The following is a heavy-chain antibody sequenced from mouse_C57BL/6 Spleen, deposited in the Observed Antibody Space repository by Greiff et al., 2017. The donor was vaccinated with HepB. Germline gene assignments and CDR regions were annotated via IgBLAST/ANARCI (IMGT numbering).Heavy chain of an antibody. Sequence: VKLMESGPELVKPGASVKISCKASGYAFSSSWMNWVKQRPGKGLEWIGRIYPGDGDTNYNGKFKGKATLTADKSSSTAYMQLSSLTSEDSAVYFCARGGVATGFDYWGQGTTLTVSS. J-gene: IGHJ2*01. D-gene: IGHD1-1*01. CDR2: IYPGDGDT. V-gene: IGHV1-82*01. CDR3: ARGGVATGFDY. CDR1: GYAFSSSW.